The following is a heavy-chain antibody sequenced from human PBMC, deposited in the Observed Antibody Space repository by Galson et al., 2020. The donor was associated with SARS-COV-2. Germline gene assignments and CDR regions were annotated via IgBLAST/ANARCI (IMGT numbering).Heavy chain of an antibody. Sequence: GESLKISCAASGFTFSSYGMHWVRQAPGKGLEWVAVISYDGSNKYYADSVKGRFTISRDTSKNTLYLQMNSLRAEDTAVYYCGSLTYYYDSKGAEDAFDIWGQGTMVTVSS. CDR2: ISYDGSNK. CDR1: GFTFSSYG. J-gene: IGHJ3*02. CDR3: GSLTYYYDSKGAEDAFDI. V-gene: IGHV3-30*03. D-gene: IGHD3-22*01.